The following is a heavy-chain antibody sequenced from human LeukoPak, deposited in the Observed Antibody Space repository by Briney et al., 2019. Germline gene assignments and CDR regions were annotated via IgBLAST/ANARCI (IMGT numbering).Heavy chain of an antibody. D-gene: IGHD6-19*01. CDR1: GGTFSSYA. CDR3: ARGPYSSGWYNY. CDR2: IIPILGIA. V-gene: IGHV1-69*10. Sequence: SVKVSCKASGGTFSSYAISWVRQAPGQGLEWMGGIIPILGIANYAQKLQGRVTITADKSTSTAYMELSSLRSEDTAVYYCARGPYSSGWYNYWGQGTLVTVSS. J-gene: IGHJ4*02.